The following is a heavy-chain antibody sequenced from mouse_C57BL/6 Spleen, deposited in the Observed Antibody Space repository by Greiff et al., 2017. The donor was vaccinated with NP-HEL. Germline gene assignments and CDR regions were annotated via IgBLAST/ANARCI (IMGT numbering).Heavy chain of an antibody. J-gene: IGHJ4*01. Sequence: GGGLVQPKGSLKLSCAASGFSFNTYAMNWVPQAPGKGLAWVSRIRSKSTIYATYYADSVIDRFTISRDDSESMLYLQMKNLKTEDTDMYYGVRRRYDYDEGYYAMDYWGQGTSVTVSS. CDR1: GFSFNTYA. CDR2: IRSKSTIYAT. V-gene: IGHV10-1*01. D-gene: IGHD2-4*01. CDR3: VRRRYDYDEGYYAMDY.